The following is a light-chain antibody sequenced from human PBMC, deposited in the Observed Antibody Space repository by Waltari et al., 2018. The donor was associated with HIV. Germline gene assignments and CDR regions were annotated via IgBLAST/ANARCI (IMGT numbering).Light chain of an antibody. CDR1: SSNLGAGYT. V-gene: IGLV1-40*01. J-gene: IGLJ1*01. CDR3: QSYDSSLSGYV. Sequence: QSVLTQPPSVSGAPGQRVTISCTGSSSNLGAGYTVSWYRQLPGTAPKLPIYSNTKRPAGVPDRFSGSKSGTSASLAITGLQSDDEADYYCQSYDSSLSGYVFGTGTKVTVL. CDR2: SNT.